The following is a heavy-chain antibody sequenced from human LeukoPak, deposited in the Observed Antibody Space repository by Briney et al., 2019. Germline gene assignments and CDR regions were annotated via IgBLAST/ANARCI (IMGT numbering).Heavy chain of an antibody. D-gene: IGHD3-22*01. V-gene: IGHV3-30-3*01. CDR1: GFTFGSYA. J-gene: IGHJ3*02. CDR2: ISYDGSNK. Sequence: GGSLRLSCAASGFTFGSYAMHWVRQAPGKGLEWVAVISYDGSNKYYADSVKGRFTISRDNSKNTLYLQMNSLRAEDTAVYYCARVGYYYDSSGPSAFDIWGQGTMVTVSS. CDR3: ARVGYYYDSSGPSAFDI.